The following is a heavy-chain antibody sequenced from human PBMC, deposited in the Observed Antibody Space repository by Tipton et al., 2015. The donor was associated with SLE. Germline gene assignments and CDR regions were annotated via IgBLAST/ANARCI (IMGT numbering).Heavy chain of an antibody. CDR2: IWYDGSNK. Sequence: SLRLSCAASGFTFSAYGMHWVRQAPGKGLEWVAVIWYDGSNKYYAESVKGRFTISRVNSKTTLFLQMNSLRADDTAVYYCAKALRAGRPDYWGQGTLVTVSS. J-gene: IGHJ4*02. V-gene: IGHV3-33*06. CDR1: GFTFSAYG. D-gene: IGHD6-6*01. CDR3: AKALRAGRPDY.